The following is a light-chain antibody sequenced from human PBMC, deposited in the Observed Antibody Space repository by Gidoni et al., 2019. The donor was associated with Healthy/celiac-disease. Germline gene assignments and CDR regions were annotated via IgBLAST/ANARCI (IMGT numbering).Light chain of an antibody. CDR3: CSYAGSSTLLYV. Sequence: QSALTQPASVSGSPGHSITISCTGTTSDVGSYNLVSWYQQHPGKAPKLMIYEVSKRPSGVSNRFSGSKSGNTASLTISGLQAEDEADYYCCSYAGSSTLLYVFGTGTKVTVL. CDR1: TSDVGSYNL. J-gene: IGLJ1*01. V-gene: IGLV2-23*02. CDR2: EVS.